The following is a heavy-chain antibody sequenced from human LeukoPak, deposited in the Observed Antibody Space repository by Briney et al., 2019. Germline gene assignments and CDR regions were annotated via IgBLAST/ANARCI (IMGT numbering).Heavy chain of an antibody. D-gene: IGHD4-11*01. CDR3: AKEDSVYSNYGHYYYYGMDV. CDR1: GFTFSSYA. V-gene: IGHV3-23*01. J-gene: IGHJ6*02. Sequence: GGSLRLSCAASGFTFSSYAMGWVRQAPGKGLEWVSAISGSGGSTYYADSVKGRFTISRDNSKNTLYLQMNSLRAEDTAVYYCAKEDSVYSNYGHYYYYGMDVWGQGTTVTVSS. CDR2: ISGSGGST.